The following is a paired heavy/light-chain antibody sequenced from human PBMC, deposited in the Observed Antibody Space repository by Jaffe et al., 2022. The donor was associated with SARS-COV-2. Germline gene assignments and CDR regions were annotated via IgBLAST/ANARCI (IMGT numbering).Light chain of an antibody. CDR2: DAS. Sequence: DIQMTQSPSSLSASVGDRVTITCQASQDITNSLNWYQQKPGKAPKVLMYDASNLETGVPSRFSGSGSGTNFTFTLSSLQPEDIATYYCQQYGNLPWTFGQGTKVEIK. CDR1: QDITNS. CDR3: QQYGNLPWT. V-gene: IGKV1-33*01. J-gene: IGKJ1*01.
Heavy chain of an antibody. V-gene: IGHV4-61*02. CDR3: ARETLRVDFDY. CDR1: GGSISSGSYF. J-gene: IGHJ4*02. CDR2: IYASGSI. Sequence: QVQLQESGPGLVKPSQTLSLTCTVSGGSISSGSYFWTWIRQPAGKGLEWIGRIYASGSINYNPSLKSRVTISIDTSKNQFSLRVSSVTAADTAVYFCARETLRVDFDYWGQGTLVTVSS. D-gene: IGHD3-3*01.